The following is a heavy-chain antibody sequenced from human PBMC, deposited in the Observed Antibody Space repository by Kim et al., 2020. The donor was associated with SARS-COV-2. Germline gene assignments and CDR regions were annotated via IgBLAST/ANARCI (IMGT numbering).Heavy chain of an antibody. J-gene: IGHJ6*02. CDR3: AQAHISIVGATDYYYGMDV. CDR2: INPNSGDT. Sequence: ASVKVSCKASGYTFTGYYMHWVRQAPGQGLEWMGRINPNSGDTNYAQKFQGRVTMTRDTSISTAYMELSRLRSDDTAVYYCAQAHISIVGATDYYYGMDVWGQGTTVTVSS. CDR1: GYTFTGYY. V-gene: IGHV1-2*06. D-gene: IGHD1-26*01.